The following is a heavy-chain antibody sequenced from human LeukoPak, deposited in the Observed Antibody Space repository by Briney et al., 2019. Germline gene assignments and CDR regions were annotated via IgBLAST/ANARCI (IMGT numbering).Heavy chain of an antibody. Sequence: PGGSLRLSCAASGFTFSDYSMNWVRQAPGKGLGWVSYFGSNISAMYYADSVRGRFTISRDNAKNSLYLQMNSLRAEDTAVYYCARSFYYYDSDYWGQGTLVTVSS. V-gene: IGHV3-48*04. J-gene: IGHJ4*02. CDR2: FGSNISAM. CDR1: GFTFSDYS. CDR3: ARSFYYYDSDY. D-gene: IGHD3-22*01.